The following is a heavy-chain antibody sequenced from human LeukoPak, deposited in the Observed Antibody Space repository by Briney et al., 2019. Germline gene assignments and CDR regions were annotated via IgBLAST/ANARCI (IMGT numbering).Heavy chain of an antibody. D-gene: IGHD6-19*01. V-gene: IGHV1-2*02. J-gene: IGHJ4*02. CDR1: GYTFTGYY. CDR3: ARRAVAGTAIDY. Sequence: ASVKVSCKASGYTFTGYYMHWVRQAPGQGLEWMGWINPNSGGTNYAQKFQGRVTMTRDTSTSTVYMELSSLRSEDTAVYYCARRAVAGTAIDYWGQGTLVTVSS. CDR2: INPNSGGT.